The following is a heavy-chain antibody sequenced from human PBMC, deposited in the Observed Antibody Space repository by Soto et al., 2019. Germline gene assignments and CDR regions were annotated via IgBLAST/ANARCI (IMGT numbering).Heavy chain of an antibody. V-gene: IGHV4-30-2*01. J-gene: IGHJ4*02. CDR3: ARHNYGSGSTFFDY. D-gene: IGHD3-10*01. CDR2: IYHSGST. CDR1: GGSISSGGYS. Sequence: PSETLSLTCAVSGGSISSGGYSWSWIRQPPGKGLEWIGYIYHSGSTYYNPSLKSRVTISVDKSKNQFSLKLSSVTAADTAVYYCARHNYGSGSTFFDYWSQGSPVTVSA.